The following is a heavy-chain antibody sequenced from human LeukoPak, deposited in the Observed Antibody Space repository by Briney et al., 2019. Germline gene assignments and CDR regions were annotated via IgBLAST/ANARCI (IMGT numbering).Heavy chain of an antibody. V-gene: IGHV1-18*04. CDR2: ISAYNGNT. D-gene: IGHD6-19*01. Sequence: ASVKVSCKASGYPFTGYYLHWVRQAPGQGLEWMGWISAYNGNTDYAQKLQGRVTMTTDTSTSTAYMELRSLRSDDTAVYYCARSEGGSGWYGYYFDYWGQGTLVTVSS. CDR1: GYPFTGYY. CDR3: ARSEGGSGWYGYYFDY. J-gene: IGHJ4*02.